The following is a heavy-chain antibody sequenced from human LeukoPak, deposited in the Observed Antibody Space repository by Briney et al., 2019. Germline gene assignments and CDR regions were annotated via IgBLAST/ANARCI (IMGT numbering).Heavy chain of an antibody. CDR3: ARVNTLVPHDAFDI. CDR2: IYHSGST. V-gene: IGHV4-59*11. J-gene: IGHJ3*02. CDR1: GGSISSHY. Sequence: SETLSLTCTVSGGSISSHYWNWIRQPPGKGLEWIGYIYHSGSTNYNPSLESRVTIAVDTSKNQFSLKLNSLTAADTAVYYCARVNTLVPHDAFDIWGQGTMVIVSS. D-gene: IGHD2-15*01.